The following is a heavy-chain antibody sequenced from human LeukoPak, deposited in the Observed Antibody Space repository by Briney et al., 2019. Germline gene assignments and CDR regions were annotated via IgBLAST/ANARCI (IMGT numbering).Heavy chain of an antibody. J-gene: IGHJ3*02. D-gene: IGHD4-23*01. V-gene: IGHV1-46*01. CDR2: INPSGGST. CDR3: ARGGNPDAFDI. CDR1: GYTFTTYY. Sequence: ASVKVSCKASGYTFTTYYIHWVRQAPGQGLEWMGIINPSGGSTAYAQKFQGRVTMTRDTSTSTVYMELSSLRSEETAIYYCARGGNPDAFDIWGQGTKVTLS.